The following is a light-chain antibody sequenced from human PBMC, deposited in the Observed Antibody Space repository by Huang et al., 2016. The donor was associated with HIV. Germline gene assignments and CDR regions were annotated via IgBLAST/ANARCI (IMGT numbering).Light chain of an antibody. J-gene: IGKJ4*01. Sequence: DIQMTQSPSSLSASVGDRISITCRASQTISTFLNWYQQQPGKAPKLLIYAASNLQSGVSSRFSGTGSVTHFTLTVTGLQPDYFATYFCQQTSSVPLTFGGGTRVE. V-gene: IGKV1-39*01. CDR1: QTISTF. CDR3: QQTSSVPLT. CDR2: AAS.